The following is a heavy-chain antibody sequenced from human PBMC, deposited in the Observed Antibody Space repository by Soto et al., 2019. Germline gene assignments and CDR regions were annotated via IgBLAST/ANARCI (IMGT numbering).Heavy chain of an antibody. CDR2: IWYDGSNK. Sequence: QVQLVESGGGVVRPGRSLRLSCAASGFTFSSYGMHWVRQAPGKGLEWVAVIWYDGSNKYYADSVKGRFTISRDNSKNTLYLQMNSLRAEDTAVYYCAREVAMVTPFFDYWGQGTLVTVSS. CDR1: GFTFSSYG. CDR3: AREVAMVTPFFDY. D-gene: IGHD5-18*01. V-gene: IGHV3-33*01. J-gene: IGHJ4*02.